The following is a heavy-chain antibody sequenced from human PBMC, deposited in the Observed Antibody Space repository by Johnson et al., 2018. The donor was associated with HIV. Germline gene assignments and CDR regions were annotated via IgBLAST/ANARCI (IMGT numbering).Heavy chain of an antibody. CDR2: ISWPSGSI. CDR1: GFTFSSYD. V-gene: IGHV3-9*01. D-gene: IGHD4-17*01. Sequence: VQLVESGGGLVQPGGSLRLSCAASGFTFSSYDMHWVRQATGKELEWVSGISWPSGSIAYTDSVKGGFTISRDNAKNSLYLQMNSLRAEDTALYYCAKDIGVTTPWDAFDIWGQGTMVTVSS. J-gene: IGHJ3*02. CDR3: AKDIGVTTPWDAFDI.